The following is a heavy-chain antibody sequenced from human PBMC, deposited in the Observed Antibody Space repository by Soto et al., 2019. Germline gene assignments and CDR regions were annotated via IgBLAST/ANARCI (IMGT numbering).Heavy chain of an antibody. Sequence: QVQLVQSGAEVKKPGSSVKVSCKASGGTFSSYAISWVRQAPGQGLEWMGGIIPIFGTANYAQKFQGRVTITEGESTSTAYMELSSLRSEDTAVYYCASGEYCSGGSCYSSYYYYYYGMDVWGQGTTVTVSS. V-gene: IGHV1-69*12. J-gene: IGHJ6*02. CDR3: ASGEYCSGGSCYSSYYYYYYGMDV. D-gene: IGHD2-15*01. CDR1: GGTFSSYA. CDR2: IIPIFGTA.